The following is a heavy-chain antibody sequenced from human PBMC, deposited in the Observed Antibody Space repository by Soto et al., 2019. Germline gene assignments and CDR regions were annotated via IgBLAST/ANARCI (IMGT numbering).Heavy chain of an antibody. CDR3: ARAETTYYDFWSGYSYYFDY. Sequence: SSETLSLTCTVSGASIGSSYWSWIRQPPGKGLEWMGYIFYTGSANYSPSLNGRVSISVDPSKNQLSLKLRSVTAADTVVYYCARAETTYYDFWSGYSYYFDYWGQGTLVTVSS. D-gene: IGHD3-3*01. CDR2: IFYTGSA. CDR1: GASIGSSY. V-gene: IGHV4-59*12. J-gene: IGHJ4*02.